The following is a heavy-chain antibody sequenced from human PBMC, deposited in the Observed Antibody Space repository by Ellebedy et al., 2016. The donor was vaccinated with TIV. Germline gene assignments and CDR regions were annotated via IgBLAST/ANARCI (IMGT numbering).Heavy chain of an antibody. V-gene: IGHV1-2*02. CDR1: GYTFTGYY. CDR2: INPNSGGT. CDR3: ARTEYSGYQTVEHAFDI. Sequence: AASVKVSCKASGYTFTGYYMHWVRQAPGQGLEWMGWINPNSGGTNYAQKFQGRVTMTRETSISTAYMELSRLRSDDTAVYYCARTEYSGYQTVEHAFDIWGQGTMVTVSS. D-gene: IGHD5-12*01. J-gene: IGHJ3*02.